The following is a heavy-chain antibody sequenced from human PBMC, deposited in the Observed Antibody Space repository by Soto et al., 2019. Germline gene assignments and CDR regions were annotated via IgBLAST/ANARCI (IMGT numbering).Heavy chain of an antibody. D-gene: IGHD3-10*01. J-gene: IGHJ6*02. CDR2: IYPGDSDT. CDR3: AGGGVRGVITRTRDYYGMDV. CDR1: GYSFTSYW. V-gene: IGHV5-51*01. Sequence: EVQLVQSGAEVKKPGESLKISCKGSGYSFTSYWIGWVRQMPGKGLEWMGIIYPGDSDTRYSPSFQGQVTISADKSISTSNLQWSSLQASDTAMYYCAGGGVRGVITRTRDYYGMDVWGQGTTVTVSS.